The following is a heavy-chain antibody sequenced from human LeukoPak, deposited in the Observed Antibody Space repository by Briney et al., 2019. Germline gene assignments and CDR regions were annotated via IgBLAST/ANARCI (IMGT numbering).Heavy chain of an antibody. J-gene: IGHJ6*03. D-gene: IGHD6-13*01. CDR1: GGTFSSYA. CDR3: ARDHIDSSSLNYYYYYYMDV. CDR2: IIPIFGTA. Sequence: SVKVSCKASGGTFSSYAISWVRQAPGQGLEWMGGIIPIFGTANYAQKFQGRVTITADKSTSTAYMELSSLRSEDTAVYYCARDHIDSSSLNYYYYYYMDVWGKGTTVTISS. V-gene: IGHV1-69*06.